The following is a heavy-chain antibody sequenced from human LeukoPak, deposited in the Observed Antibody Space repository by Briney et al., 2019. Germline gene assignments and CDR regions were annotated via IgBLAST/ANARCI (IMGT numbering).Heavy chain of an antibody. CDR2: IYSGGST. J-gene: IGHJ4*02. CDR1: GFTLSSYA. Sequence: GGSLRLSCAASGFTLSSYAMSWVRQAPGKGLEWVSVIYSGGSTYYADSVKGRFTISRDNSKNTLYLQMNSLRAEDTAVYYCARGIRGYGSGSTDYWGQGTLVTVSS. V-gene: IGHV3-66*01. CDR3: ARGIRGYGSGSTDY. D-gene: IGHD3-10*01.